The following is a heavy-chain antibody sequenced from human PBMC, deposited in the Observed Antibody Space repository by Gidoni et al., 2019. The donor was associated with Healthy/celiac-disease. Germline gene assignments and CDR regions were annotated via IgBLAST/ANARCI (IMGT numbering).Heavy chain of an antibody. CDR1: GYPFTSYA. Sequence: QVQLVQSGAELNKPGASVKVSCKASGYPFTSYAMLWVRQAPGQRFEWMGWINAGHGNKKYSQKFQGRVTITRDTSASTAYMELSSLRSEDTAVYYCARAPLRYCSGGSCYGFWFDPWGQRTLVTVSS. CDR3: ARAPLRYCSGGSCYGFWFDP. CDR2: INAGHGNK. J-gene: IGHJ5*02. V-gene: IGHV1-3*01. D-gene: IGHD2-15*01.